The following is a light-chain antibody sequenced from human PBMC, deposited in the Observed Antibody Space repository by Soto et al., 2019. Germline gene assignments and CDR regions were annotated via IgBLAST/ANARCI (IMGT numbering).Light chain of an antibody. CDR3: QSYDSRLIVSKV. CDR1: SSNLGAGYD. J-gene: IGLJ1*01. V-gene: IGLV1-40*01. Sequence: XSVLRQPRSVAWSPGQIFTISCSGSSSNLGAGYDVQWYRQFPGTAPKLLIYANSVRPSGVPDRFSGSKSGTSASLAITGLQAEDEADHYSQSYDSRLIVSKVLGNGNKVTVL. CDR2: ANS.